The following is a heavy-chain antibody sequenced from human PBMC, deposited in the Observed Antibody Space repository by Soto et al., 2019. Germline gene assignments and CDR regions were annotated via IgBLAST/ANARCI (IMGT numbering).Heavy chain of an antibody. CDR3: ARSRDGYSFYFYYGMDG. CDR2: ILHDGSAE. Sequence: SCKASGYTFTSYGMHWVRQAPGKGLEWMALILHDGSAEYYADSVKGRFTISRDNSKNTLYLQMNSLRAEDTAVYYCARSRDGYSFYFYYGMDGWGKGTTVTVSS. J-gene: IGHJ6*04. D-gene: IGHD4-4*01. CDR1: GYTFTSYG. V-gene: IGHV3-30*03.